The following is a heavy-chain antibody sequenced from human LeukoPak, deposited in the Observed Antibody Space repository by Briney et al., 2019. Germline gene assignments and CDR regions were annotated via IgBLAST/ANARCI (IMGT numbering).Heavy chain of an antibody. CDR2: IASSGLNT. V-gene: IGHV3-23*01. D-gene: IGHD5-12*01. Sequence: GSLRLSCAASGFMFRDAAMTWVRQAPGKGLEWVSLIASSGLNTYYADSVRGRFTISRDNSKNTLSLQMNSLRVEDTAIYYCARDIELSTWGLGTLVTVSS. J-gene: IGHJ3*01. CDR3: ARDIELST. CDR1: GFMFRDAA.